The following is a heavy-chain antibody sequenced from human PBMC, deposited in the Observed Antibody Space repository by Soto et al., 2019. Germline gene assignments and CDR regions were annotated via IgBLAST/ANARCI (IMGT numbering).Heavy chain of an antibody. D-gene: IGHD3-10*01. CDR3: ARVVSSMALNYYGMDV. J-gene: IGHJ6*02. Sequence: QVQLQESGPGLVKPSQTLSLTCTVSGGSISSGGYYWSWIRQHPGKGLEWIGYIYYSGSTYYNPSLKSRVTISVDTSKNQCSLKLSSVTAADTAVYYCARVVSSMALNYYGMDVWGQGTTVTVSS. V-gene: IGHV4-31*03. CDR1: GGSISSGGYY. CDR2: IYYSGST.